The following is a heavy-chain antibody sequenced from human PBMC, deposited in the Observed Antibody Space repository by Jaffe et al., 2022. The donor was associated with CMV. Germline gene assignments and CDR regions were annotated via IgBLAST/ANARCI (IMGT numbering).Heavy chain of an antibody. CDR1: GFTFSSYS. J-gene: IGHJ6*03. D-gene: IGHD2-2*01. Sequence: EVQLVESGGGLVKPGGSLRLSCAASGFTFSSYSMNWVRQAPGKGLEWVSSISSSSSYIYYADSVKGRFTISRDNAKNSLYLQMNSLRAEDTAVYYCARRYCSSTSCYEHYYYYYYMDVWGKGTTVTVSS. V-gene: IGHV3-21*01. CDR2: ISSSSSYI. CDR3: ARRYCSSTSCYEHYYYYYYMDV.